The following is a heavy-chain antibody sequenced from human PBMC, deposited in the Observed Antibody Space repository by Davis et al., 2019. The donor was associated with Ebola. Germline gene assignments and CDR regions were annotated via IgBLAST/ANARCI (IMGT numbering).Heavy chain of an antibody. CDR1: GYTFTSYW. D-gene: IGHD6-19*01. CDR3: ARPRAGFSSGAMDV. V-gene: IGHV5-51*01. Sequence: GESLKISCKGSGYTFTSYWIGWVRQMPGKGLEWMGIIYPSDSDTKYSPSFQGQVTMSADKSISTAYLQWNSLKASDTATYYCARPRAGFSSGAMDVWGQGTTVIVSS. J-gene: IGHJ6*01. CDR2: IYPSDSDT.